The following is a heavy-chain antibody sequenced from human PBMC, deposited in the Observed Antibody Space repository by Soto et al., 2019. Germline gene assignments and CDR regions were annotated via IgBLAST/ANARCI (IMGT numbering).Heavy chain of an antibody. D-gene: IGHD1-26*01. Sequence: PSETLSLTCAVYGGSFSGYYWSWIRQPPGKGLEWIGEINHSGSTNYNPSLKSRVTISVDKSKNQFSLKLSSVTAADTAVYYCARFNSGNYYEAFDIWGQGTMVTVSS. CDR3: ARFNSGNYYEAFDI. CDR1: GGSFSGYY. J-gene: IGHJ3*02. V-gene: IGHV4-34*01. CDR2: INHSGST.